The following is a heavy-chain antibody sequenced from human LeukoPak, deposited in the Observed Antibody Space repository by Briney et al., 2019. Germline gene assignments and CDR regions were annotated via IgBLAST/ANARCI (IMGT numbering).Heavy chain of an antibody. J-gene: IGHJ4*02. CDR1: GGSISSGDYY. CDR3: ARGRYDSSGYYLAY. V-gene: IGHV4-30-4*01. CDR2: IYYSGST. D-gene: IGHD3-22*01. Sequence: SETLSLTCTVSGGSISSGDYYWSWIRQPPGKGLEWIGYIYYSGSTYYNPSLKSRVTISVDTSKNQFSLKLSSVTAADTAVYYCARGRYDSSGYYLAYWGQGTLVTVSS.